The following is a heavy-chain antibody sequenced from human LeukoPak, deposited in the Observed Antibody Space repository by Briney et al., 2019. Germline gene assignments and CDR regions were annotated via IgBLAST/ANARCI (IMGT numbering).Heavy chain of an antibody. V-gene: IGHV3-30*02. CDR1: GLTFSSYG. Sequence: PGGSLRLSCAASGLTFSSYGMHWVRQAPGKGLEWVAIILNDGNNKYYADSVKGRFTISRDNSKNTVYLQMNSLRAEDTAVYYCAKEITMLRGIIGPANYWGQGTLVTVSS. D-gene: IGHD3-10*01. CDR2: ILNDGNNK. CDR3: AKEITMLRGIIGPANY. J-gene: IGHJ4*02.